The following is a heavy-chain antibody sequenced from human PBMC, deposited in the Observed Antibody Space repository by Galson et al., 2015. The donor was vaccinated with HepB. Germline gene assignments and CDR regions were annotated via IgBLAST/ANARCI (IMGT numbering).Heavy chain of an antibody. CDR1: GFTFSSYS. CDR3: ARDSPDGYNWLRGYCFDY. J-gene: IGHJ4*02. D-gene: IGHD5-24*01. Sequence: SLRLSCAASGFTFSSYSMNWVRQAPGKGLEWVSYISSSSSTIYYADSVKGRFTISRDNAKNSLYLQMNILRAEDTAVYYCARDSPDGYNWLRGYCFDYWGQGTLVTVSS. CDR2: ISSSSSTI. V-gene: IGHV3-48*01.